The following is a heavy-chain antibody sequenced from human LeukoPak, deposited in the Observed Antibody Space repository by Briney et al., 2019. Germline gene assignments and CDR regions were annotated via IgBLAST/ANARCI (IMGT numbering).Heavy chain of an antibody. CDR3: AKDGRAGWTHPYYFDY. D-gene: IGHD6-19*01. V-gene: IGHV3-23*01. CDR2: IFPSGGEI. Sequence: GGSLRLSCAASGFTFSTFAMIWVRQPPGKGLEWVSSIFPSGGEIHYADSVKGRFTISRDNSKNTLYLQMNSLRAEDTAVYYCAKDGRAGWTHPYYFDYWGQGTLVTVSS. CDR1: GFTFSTFA. J-gene: IGHJ4*02.